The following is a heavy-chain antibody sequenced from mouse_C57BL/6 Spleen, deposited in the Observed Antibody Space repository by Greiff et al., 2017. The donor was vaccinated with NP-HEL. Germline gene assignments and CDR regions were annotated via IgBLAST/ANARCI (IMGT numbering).Heavy chain of an antibody. J-gene: IGHJ4*01. CDR1: GYAFTNYL. CDR2: INPGSGGT. D-gene: IGHD1-1*01. Sequence: QVQLQQSGAELVRPGTSVKVSCKASGYAFTNYLIEWVKQRPGQGLEWIGLINPGSGGTNYNEKFKGKATLTADKSSSTAYMQLSSLTSEDSAVYFCARRATVVARDYAMDYWGQGTSVTVSS. V-gene: IGHV1-54*01. CDR3: ARRATVVARDYAMDY.